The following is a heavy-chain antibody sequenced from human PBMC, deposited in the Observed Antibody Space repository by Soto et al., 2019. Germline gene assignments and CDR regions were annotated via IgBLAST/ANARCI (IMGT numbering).Heavy chain of an antibody. V-gene: IGHV3-48*02. CDR1: GFTFSSYS. J-gene: IGHJ4*02. Sequence: GGSLRLSCAASGFTFSSYSMNWVRQAPGKGLEWVSYISSSSSTIYYADSVKGRFTISRDNAKNSLYLQMNSLRDEDTAVYYCARERDYYDSSGYYYPFDYWGQGTLVTVSS. CDR3: ARERDYYDSSGYYYPFDY. D-gene: IGHD3-22*01. CDR2: ISSSSSTI.